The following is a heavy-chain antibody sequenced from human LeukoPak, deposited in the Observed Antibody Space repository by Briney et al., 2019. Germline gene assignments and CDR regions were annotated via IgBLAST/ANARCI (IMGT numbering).Heavy chain of an antibody. CDR3: AKDLLYGSGSYYNDDYFDY. CDR1: GFTFSSYE. CDR2: ISSSGSTI. J-gene: IGHJ4*02. V-gene: IGHV3-48*03. Sequence: GGSLRLSCAASGFTFSSYEMNWVRQAPGKGLEWVSYISSSGSTIYYANSVKGRFTISRDNAKNSLYLQMNSLRAEDTAVYYCAKDLLYGSGSYYNDDYFDYWGQGTLVTVSS. D-gene: IGHD3-10*01.